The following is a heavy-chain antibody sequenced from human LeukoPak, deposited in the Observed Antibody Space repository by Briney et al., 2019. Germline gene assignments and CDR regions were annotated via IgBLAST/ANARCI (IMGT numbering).Heavy chain of an antibody. CDR2: ITGDGSNT. CDR3: AQGRSGPNEPRAFDY. CDR1: GFTFDDYA. V-gene: IGHV3-43*02. J-gene: IGHJ4*02. Sequence: PGGSLRLSCAASGFTFDDYAMHWVRQAPGKGLAWVSLITGDGSNTYYAASVKGRFTISRDNSKNSLYLQINSLRLEDTGLYYCAQGRSGPNEPRAFDYWGQGTLVTASS. D-gene: IGHD1-14*01.